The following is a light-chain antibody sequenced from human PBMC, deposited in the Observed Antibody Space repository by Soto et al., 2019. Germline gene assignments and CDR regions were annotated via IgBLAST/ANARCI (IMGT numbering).Light chain of an antibody. CDR2: LNSDGSH. CDR3: QTWGTGLLV. Sequence: QPVLTQSPSASASLGASVKLTCTLSSGHSSYDIAWHQQQPEKGPRYLMKLNSDGSHSKGDGIPDRFSGSSSGAERYLTISSLQSEDEADYYCQTWGTGLLVFGGGTKLTVL. V-gene: IGLV4-69*01. J-gene: IGLJ3*02. CDR1: SGHSSYD.